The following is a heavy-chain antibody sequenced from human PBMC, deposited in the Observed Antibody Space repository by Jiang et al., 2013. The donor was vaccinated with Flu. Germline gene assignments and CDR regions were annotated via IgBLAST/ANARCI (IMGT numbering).Heavy chain of an antibody. D-gene: IGHD4-17*01. V-gene: IGHV4-59*01. CDR3: ARTTVTTKAYWYFDL. Sequence: GSGLVKPSETLSLTCTVSGGSISSYYWSWIRQPPGKGLEWIGYIYYSGSTNYIPSLKSRVTISLATSKNQFSLNLSSVTAADTAVYYCARTTVTTKAYWYFDLWGRGTLVTVSS. J-gene: IGHJ2*01. CDR2: IYYSGST. CDR1: GGSISSYY.